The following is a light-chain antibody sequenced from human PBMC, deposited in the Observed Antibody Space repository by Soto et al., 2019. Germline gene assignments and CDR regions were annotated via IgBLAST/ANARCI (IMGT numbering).Light chain of an antibody. CDR2: GAS. J-gene: IGKJ1*01. CDR3: QQYGSSPRT. V-gene: IGKV3-20*01. CDR1: QSVSSSY. Sequence: EIVLTQSPGTLSLSPGERATLSCSASQSVSSSYLAWYQQKPGQAPRRLIYGASSRATGIPDRFSGSVSGTDFTLNTSRLEPVDFAVYYCQQYGSSPRTFGQGTKVEIK.